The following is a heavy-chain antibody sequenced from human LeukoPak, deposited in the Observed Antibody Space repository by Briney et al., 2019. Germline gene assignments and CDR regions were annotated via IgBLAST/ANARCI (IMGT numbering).Heavy chain of an antibody. V-gene: IGHV3-30*02. Sequence: GGSLRLSCAASGFTFSSYGMHWVRQAPGKGLEWVAFIRYDGSNKYYADSVKGRFTISRDNSKNTLYLQINSLRVEDTAVYYCASDYPLYFYYTDVWGKGTTVTVSS. CDR2: IRYDGSNK. CDR3: ASDYPLYFYYTDV. CDR1: GFTFSSYG. D-gene: IGHD4-11*01. J-gene: IGHJ6*03.